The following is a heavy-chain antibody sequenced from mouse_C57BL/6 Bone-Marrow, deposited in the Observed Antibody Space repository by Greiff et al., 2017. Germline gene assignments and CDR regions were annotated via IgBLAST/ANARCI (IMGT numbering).Heavy chain of an antibody. D-gene: IGHD3-2*02. CDR2: ISYDGSN. CDR3: ARGDSSGPYYFDY. J-gene: IGHJ2*01. Sequence: EVQLVESGPGLVKPSQSLSLTCSVTGYSITSGYYWNWIRQFPGNKLEWMGYISYDGSNNYNPSLKNRISITRDTSKNQFFLKLNSVTTEDTATYYCARGDSSGPYYFDYWGQGTTLTVSS. CDR1: GYSITSGYY. V-gene: IGHV3-6*01.